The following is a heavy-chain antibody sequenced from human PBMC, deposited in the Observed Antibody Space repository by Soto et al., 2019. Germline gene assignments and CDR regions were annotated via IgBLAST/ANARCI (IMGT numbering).Heavy chain of an antibody. CDR1: GFAFSTYY. D-gene: IGHD2-15*01. Sequence: QVQLVPSGAEVKKTGASVKLSCQASGFAFSTYYFHWVRPAPGQGLEWMVWISGYNGNTKYAEIFQDRLTITSDAAASTVYMELYGLRSEDTAVYFCARDPFLQFYSIDFWGQGTLVTVSA. J-gene: IGHJ4*02. CDR2: ISGYNGNT. V-gene: IGHV1-3*01. CDR3: ARDPFLQFYSIDF.